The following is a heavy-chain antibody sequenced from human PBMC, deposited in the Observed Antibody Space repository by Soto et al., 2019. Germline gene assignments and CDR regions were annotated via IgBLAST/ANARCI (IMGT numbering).Heavy chain of an antibody. V-gene: IGHV3-30*04. CDR3: AGGDNYYALGV. D-gene: IGHD2-15*01. J-gene: IGHJ6*02. CDR2: ISYDGSNT. CDR1: ASTFSNYI. Sequence: QLQLEESGVGVVQPGRSLRLSCAASASTFSNYIMHWVRQAPGKGLEWVAFISYDGSNTNYADFVEGRFTISRDNPKNMLYLQLSSLRPDDTAVYYCAGGDNYYALGVWGQGTTVTVSS.